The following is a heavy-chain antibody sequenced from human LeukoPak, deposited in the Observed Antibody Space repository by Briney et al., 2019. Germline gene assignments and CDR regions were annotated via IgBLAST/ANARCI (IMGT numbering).Heavy chain of an antibody. V-gene: IGHV4-38-2*02. CDR1: GYSISSGYY. Sequence: SETLSLTCTVSGYSISSGYYWGWIRQPPGKGLEWIGSIYHSGSTYYNPSLKSRVTISVDTSKNQFSLKLSSVTAADTAVYYCARGFGETYYMDVWGKGTTVTVSS. CDR3: ARGFGETYYMDV. CDR2: IYHSGST. J-gene: IGHJ6*03. D-gene: IGHD3-10*01.